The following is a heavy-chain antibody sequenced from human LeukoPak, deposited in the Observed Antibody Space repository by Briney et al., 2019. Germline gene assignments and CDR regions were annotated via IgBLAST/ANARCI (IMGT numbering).Heavy chain of an antibody. CDR1: GFTFRSYA. J-gene: IGHJ3*02. Sequence: SGGSLRLSCAASGFTFRSYAMSWIRQAPGKGLEWVSGISGSGDGTYYADSVKGRFTISRDNSKNTLYLQMNSLRVEDTAVYYCAKDASSSWYINAFDIWGQGTMVTVSS. V-gene: IGHV3-23*01. D-gene: IGHD6-13*01. CDR3: AKDASSSWYINAFDI. CDR2: ISGSGDGT.